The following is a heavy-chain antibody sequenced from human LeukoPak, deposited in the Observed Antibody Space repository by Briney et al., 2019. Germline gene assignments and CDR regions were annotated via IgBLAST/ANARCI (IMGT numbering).Heavy chain of an antibody. V-gene: IGHV4-39*07. J-gene: IGHJ4*02. CDR1: GDSIRSSSYY. CDR3: ARASRGHDY. CDR2: IYYSGST. Sequence: PETLSLTCTVSGDSIRSSSYYWGWIRQPPGKGLEWIGSIYYSGSTNYNPSLKSRVTISVDTSKNQFSLKLTSVTAADTAVYYCARASRGHDYWGQGTLVTVSS. D-gene: IGHD3-10*01.